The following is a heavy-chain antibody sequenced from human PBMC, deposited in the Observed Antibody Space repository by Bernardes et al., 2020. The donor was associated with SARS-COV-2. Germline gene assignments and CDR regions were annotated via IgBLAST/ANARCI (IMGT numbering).Heavy chain of an antibody. Sequence: SETPSLTCGLYGGSFSDYYWTRIRQAPGKGLVWIGETTQSGRTKYNPSLMSRVTISIDSSKNQFSLQLKSVTAADTAVYYCLRRGRGEEPWGQGHLVTVSS. CDR1: GGSFSDYY. CDR2: TTQSGRT. D-gene: IGHD3-16*01. V-gene: IGHV4-34*01. J-gene: IGHJ4*02. CDR3: LRRGRGEEP.